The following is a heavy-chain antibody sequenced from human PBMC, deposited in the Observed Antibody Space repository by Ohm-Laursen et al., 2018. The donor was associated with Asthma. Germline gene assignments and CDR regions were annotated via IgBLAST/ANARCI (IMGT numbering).Heavy chain of an antibody. CDR2: ISAYNGNT. CDR3: ASGTSGYSGYTLDY. J-gene: IGHJ4*02. Sequence: GSSVKVSCKASGYTFTSYGISWVRQAPGQGLEWMGWISAYNGNTNYAQKLQGRVTMTTDTSTSTAYMELRSLRSDDTAVYYCASGTSGYSGYTLDYWGQGTLVTVSS. V-gene: IGHV1-18*01. D-gene: IGHD5-12*01. CDR1: GYTFTSYG.